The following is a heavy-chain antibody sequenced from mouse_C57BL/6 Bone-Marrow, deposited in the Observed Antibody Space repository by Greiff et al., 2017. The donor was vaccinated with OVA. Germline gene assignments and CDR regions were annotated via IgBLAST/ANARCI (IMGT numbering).Heavy chain of an antibody. D-gene: IGHD1-1*01. CDR1: GYTFTSYW. J-gene: IGHJ4*01. CDR3: AFYYYGSSRAMDY. Sequence: VQLQQPGAELVRPGSSVKLSCKASGYTFTSYWMHWVKQRPIQGLEWIGNIDPSDSETHYNQKFKDKATLTVDKSSSTAYMQLSSLTSEDSAVYYCAFYYYGSSRAMDYWGQGTSVTVSS. V-gene: IGHV1-52*01. CDR2: IDPSDSET.